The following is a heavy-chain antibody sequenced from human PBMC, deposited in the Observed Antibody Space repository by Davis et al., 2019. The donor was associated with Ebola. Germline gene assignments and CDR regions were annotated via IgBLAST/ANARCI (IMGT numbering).Heavy chain of an antibody. CDR3: ARDLEAYYYGSGSYCGS. D-gene: IGHD3-10*01. CDR2: IKQDGSEK. Sequence: GESLKISCAASGFTFSSYWMSWVRQAPGKGLEWVANIKQDGSEKYYVDSVKGRFTISRDNSKNTLYLQMNSLRAEDTAVYYCARDLEAYYYGSGSYCGSWGQGTLVTVSS. CDR1: GFTFSSYW. V-gene: IGHV3-7*01. J-gene: IGHJ4*02.